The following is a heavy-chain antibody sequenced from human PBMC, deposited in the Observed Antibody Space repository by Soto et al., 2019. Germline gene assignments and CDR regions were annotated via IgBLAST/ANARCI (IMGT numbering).Heavy chain of an antibody. CDR3: ARDPLILPAHDFFYVSDV. Sequence: GGSLRLSCAASGFTFSSYAMSWVSQAPGKGLEWVSAMSGSGGSTYYADSVKGRCNISRDKGKNSLYLQMTNLRAEDTAVYFCARDPLILPAHDFFYVSDVWGRGATVTVSS. CDR2: MSGSGGST. CDR1: GFTFSSYA. J-gene: IGHJ6*02. V-gene: IGHV3-23*01. D-gene: IGHD2-21*02.